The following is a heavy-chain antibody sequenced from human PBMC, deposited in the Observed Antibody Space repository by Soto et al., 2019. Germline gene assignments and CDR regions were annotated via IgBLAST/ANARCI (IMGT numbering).Heavy chain of an antibody. J-gene: IGHJ6*02. CDR2: IIPIFGTA. Sequence: GASVQVSCKASGGTFSSYAISWVRQAPGQGLEWMGGIIPIFGTANYAQKFQGRVTITADESTSTAYMELSSLRSEDTAVYYCARIVVNFRQPPWPYYYYGMDVWGQGTTVTVSS. CDR1: GGTFSSYA. D-gene: IGHD3-22*01. V-gene: IGHV1-69*13. CDR3: ARIVVNFRQPPWPYYYYGMDV.